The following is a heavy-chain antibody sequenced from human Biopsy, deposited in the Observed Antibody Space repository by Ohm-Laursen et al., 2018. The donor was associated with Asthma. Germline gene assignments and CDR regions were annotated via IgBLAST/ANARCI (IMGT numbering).Heavy chain of an antibody. Sequence: APVKVSCKTSGYTFNSAGITWVRQAPGQVLEWMGWISVYNGNTKVAQKLQDRVTMITDTSTSTAYMELRSLRSDDTAVYFCARAVDYSHYYGIDVWGQGTTVTVS. J-gene: IGHJ6*02. CDR2: ISVYNGNT. CDR3: ARAVDYSHYYGIDV. CDR1: GYTFNSAG. V-gene: IGHV1-18*01. D-gene: IGHD3-10*01.